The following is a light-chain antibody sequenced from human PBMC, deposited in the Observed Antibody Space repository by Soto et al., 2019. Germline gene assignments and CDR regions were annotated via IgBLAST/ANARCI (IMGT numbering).Light chain of an antibody. CDR1: QSVSSTY. CDR3: QQRSNWPPIT. Sequence: VLTQSPGTLSLSPGERATLSCRARQSVSSTYLAWYQQKPGQAPRLLISGASTRATGIPDRFSGSGSGTDFTLTISSLEPEDFAVYYCQQRSNWPPITFGQGTRLEIK. V-gene: IGKV3D-20*02. CDR2: GAS. J-gene: IGKJ5*01.